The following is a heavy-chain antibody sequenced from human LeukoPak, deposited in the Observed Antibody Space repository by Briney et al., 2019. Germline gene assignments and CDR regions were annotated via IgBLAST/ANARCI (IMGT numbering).Heavy chain of an antibody. Sequence: PSETLSLTCTVSGGSLSSSYWSWIRQPPGKGLEWIGNTYYSGSTNYNPSLKSRVTISVDTSKKQFSLKLSSVSAADTAVYYCARAIRYYYDSSGSYYFDYWGQGTLVPVSS. CDR3: ARAIRYYYDSSGSYYFDY. CDR2: TYYSGST. D-gene: IGHD3-22*01. CDR1: GGSLSSSY. J-gene: IGHJ4*02. V-gene: IGHV4-59*01.